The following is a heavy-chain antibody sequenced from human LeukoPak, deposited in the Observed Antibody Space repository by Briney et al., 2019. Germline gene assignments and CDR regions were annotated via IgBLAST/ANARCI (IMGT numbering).Heavy chain of an antibody. CDR1: GGSISSYY. D-gene: IGHD4-17*01. CDR3: ARGPTVTTH. CDR2: IYYSGST. V-gene: IGHV4-59*01. J-gene: IGHJ4*02. Sequence: SETLSLTCTVSGGSISSYYWSWIRQPPGKGLEWIGYIYYSGSTNYNPSLKGRVTISVDTSKNQFSLKLSSVTAADTAVYYCARGPTVTTHWGQGTLVTVSS.